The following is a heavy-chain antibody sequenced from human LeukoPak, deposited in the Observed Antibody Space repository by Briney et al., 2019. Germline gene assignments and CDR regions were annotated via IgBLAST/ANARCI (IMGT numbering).Heavy chain of an antibody. V-gene: IGHV1-46*01. D-gene: IGHD1-26*01. CDR2: INPSGGST. CDR3: AKSEVGAISWVH. CDR1: GYTFTNYY. J-gene: IGHJ4*02. Sequence: ASVKVSCKASGYTFTNYYMHWVRHAPGQGLEWMGIINPSGGSTNYAQKFQGRVTMTRDTSTSTVSMELSSLRSEDTAVYYCAKSEVGAISWVHWGQGTLVIVSS.